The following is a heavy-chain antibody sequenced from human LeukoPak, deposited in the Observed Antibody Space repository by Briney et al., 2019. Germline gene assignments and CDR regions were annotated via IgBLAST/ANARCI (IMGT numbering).Heavy chain of an antibody. CDR2: INPNSGGT. D-gene: IGHD3-22*01. V-gene: IGHV1-2*02. CDR1: GYTFTGYY. Sequence: GASVKVSCKASGYTFTGYYMHWGRQAPGQGLGWVGWINPNSGGTNYAQNFQGRVTMTRDTSITTAYMELSRLRSDDTAVYYCARVLRGITMILVVDAFDIWRQGTMVTVSS. J-gene: IGHJ3*02. CDR3: ARVLRGITMILVVDAFDI.